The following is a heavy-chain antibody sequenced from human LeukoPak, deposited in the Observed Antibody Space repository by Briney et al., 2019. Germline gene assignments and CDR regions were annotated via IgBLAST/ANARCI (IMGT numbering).Heavy chain of an antibody. CDR1: GGSISSSSYY. CDR2: IYYSGST. D-gene: IGHD3-10*01. J-gene: IGHJ6*03. CDR3: ARQILWFGEFEDYYYMDV. Sequence: SSQTLSLTCTVSGGSISSSSYYWGWTRQPPGKGLEWIGSIYYSGSTYYNPSLKSRVTISVDTSKNQFSLKLSSVTAADTAVYYCARQILWFGEFEDYYYMDVWGKGTTVTVSS. V-gene: IGHV4-39*01.